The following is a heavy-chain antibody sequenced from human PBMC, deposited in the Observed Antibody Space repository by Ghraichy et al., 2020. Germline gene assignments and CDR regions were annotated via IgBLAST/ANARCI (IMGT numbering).Heavy chain of an antibody. V-gene: IGHV3-7*01. CDR3: ARLLRWGNYWYFDL. Sequence: GESLNIPCAAPGFTLSSYWMSWVRQAPGKGLEWVANIKQDGSEKYYVDSVKGRFTISRDNAKNSLYLQMNSLRAEDTAVYYCARLLRWGNYWYFDLWGRGTLVTVSS. CDR2: IKQDGSEK. CDR1: GFTLSSYW. J-gene: IGHJ2*01. D-gene: IGHD3-3*01.